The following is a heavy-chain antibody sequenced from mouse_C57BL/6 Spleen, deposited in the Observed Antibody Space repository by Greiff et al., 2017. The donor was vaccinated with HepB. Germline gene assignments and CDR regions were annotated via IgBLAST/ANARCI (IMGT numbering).Heavy chain of an antibody. CDR2: IDPETGST. V-gene: IGHV1-15*01. CDR3: TRFDGSRGWYFDV. D-gene: IGHD1-1*01. Sequence: VQLQQSGAELVRPGASVTLSCKASGYTFTDYEMHWVKQTPVHGLEWIGTIDPETGSTAYNQKFKGKAILTADKSSSTAYMELRSLTSEDSAVYYCTRFDGSRGWYFDVWGTGTTVAVSS. J-gene: IGHJ1*03. CDR1: GYTFTDYE.